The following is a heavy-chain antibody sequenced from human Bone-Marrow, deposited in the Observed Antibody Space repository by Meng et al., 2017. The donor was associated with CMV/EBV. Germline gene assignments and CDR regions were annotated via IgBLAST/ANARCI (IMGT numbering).Heavy chain of an antibody. V-gene: IGHV4-34*03. Sequence: GSLRLSCAVYGGSFSGYYWSWIRQPPGKGLEWIGEINHSGSTNYNPSLKSRVTISVDTSKNQFSLKLSSVPAADTAVYYCLLYSNYVKYWGQGTLVTVSS. J-gene: IGHJ4*02. CDR3: LLYSNYVKY. CDR1: GGSFSGYY. CDR2: INHSGST. D-gene: IGHD4-11*01.